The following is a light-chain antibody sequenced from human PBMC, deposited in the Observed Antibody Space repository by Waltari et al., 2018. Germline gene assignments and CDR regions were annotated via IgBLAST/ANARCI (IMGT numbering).Light chain of an antibody. J-gene: IGLJ3*02. CDR3: ATWDVSLAAV. CDR2: SDD. CDR1: SSNIGRNT. Sequence: QSVLTQPPSASGTPGQRVTISCSGSSSNIGRNTVNWYQQLPGTAPKLLIFSDDHRPSGVPARFSGSKSGTTASLASSGLQSEEEADYYCATWDVSLAAVFGGGTKLTVL. V-gene: IGLV1-44*01.